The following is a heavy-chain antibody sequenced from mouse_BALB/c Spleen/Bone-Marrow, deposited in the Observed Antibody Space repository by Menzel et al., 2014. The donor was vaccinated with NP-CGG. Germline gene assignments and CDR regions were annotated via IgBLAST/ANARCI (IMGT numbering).Heavy chain of an antibody. V-gene: IGHV4-1*02. Sequence: EVQLQESGGGLVQPGGSLKLSCAASGFDFSGYWMSWVRQAPGKGLEWIGEINPDSSTINYTPSLKDKFIISRDNAKNTLCLQMSRVRSEDTALYYCASRNYYGSLFVWGAGTTVTVSS. D-gene: IGHD1-1*01. CDR2: INPDSSTI. CDR3: ASRNYYGSLFV. J-gene: IGHJ1*01. CDR1: GFDFSGYW.